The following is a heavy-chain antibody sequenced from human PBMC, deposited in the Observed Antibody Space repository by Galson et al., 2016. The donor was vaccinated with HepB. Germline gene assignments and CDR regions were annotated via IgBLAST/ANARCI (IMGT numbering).Heavy chain of an antibody. CDR3: AHRYCSGGSCYLDS. V-gene: IGHV2-5*02. J-gene: IGHJ4*02. CDR1: GFSLTTTGVG. D-gene: IGHD2-15*01. Sequence: PALVKPTQTLTLTCSFSGFSLTTTGVGVGWIRQPPGKALEWLALIFWDDDKRYSPSLNSRLTITMDTTKNQVVLTMANVDPVDTATYYCAHRYCSGGSCYLDSWGQGTLVTVSS. CDR2: IFWDDDK.